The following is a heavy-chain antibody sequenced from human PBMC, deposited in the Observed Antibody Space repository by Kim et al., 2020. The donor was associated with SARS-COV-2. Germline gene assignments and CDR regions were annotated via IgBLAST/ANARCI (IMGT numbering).Heavy chain of an antibody. J-gene: IGHJ4*02. D-gene: IGHD3-10*01. V-gene: IGHV5-51*01. CDR2: IYPGDSDT. CDR1: GYSFTSYW. Sequence: GESLKISCKGSGYSFTSYWIGWVRQMPGKGLEWMGIIYPGDSDTRYSPSFQGQVTISADKSISTAYLQWSSLKASDTAMYYCARHFDYYGSGSYSPFDYWGQGTLVTVSS. CDR3: ARHFDYYGSGSYSPFDY.